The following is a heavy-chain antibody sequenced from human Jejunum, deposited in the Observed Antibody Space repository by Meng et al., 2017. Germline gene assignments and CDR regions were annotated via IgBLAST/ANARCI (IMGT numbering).Heavy chain of an antibody. Sequence: GESLKISCAASGFNFNDYYMAWIRQAPGEGLEWVSYISIGSGTIYYADSVKGRFTISRDNAKKSLYLQMNSLRVDDTALYYCARDALIYSSGAAGWFDFWGQGTLVTVSS. V-gene: IGHV3-11*04. CDR2: ISIGSGTI. CDR1: GFNFNDYY. CDR3: ARDALIYSSGAAGWFDF. D-gene: IGHD3-10*01. J-gene: IGHJ4*02.